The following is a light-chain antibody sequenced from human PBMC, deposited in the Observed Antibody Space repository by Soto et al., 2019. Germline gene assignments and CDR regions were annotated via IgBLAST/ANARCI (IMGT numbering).Light chain of an antibody. Sequence: EIVLTQSPGTLSLSPGERATLSCRASKSVSNNYLSWYQQKPGQAPSLLIYGASNRATSIPDRFSGSGSGADFPVTISRLDPEDVAVYDCQQYGSSGTCGQGTKVDIK. V-gene: IGKV3-20*01. CDR2: GAS. CDR1: KSVSNNY. CDR3: QQYGSSGT. J-gene: IGKJ1*01.